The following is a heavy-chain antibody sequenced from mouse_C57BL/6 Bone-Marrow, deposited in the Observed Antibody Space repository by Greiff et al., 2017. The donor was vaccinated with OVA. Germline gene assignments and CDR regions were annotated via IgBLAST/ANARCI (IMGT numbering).Heavy chain of an antibody. V-gene: IGHV14-4*01. CDR1: GFNIKDDY. CDR3: TSYGNFDY. Sequence: EVQLQQSGAELVRPGASVKLSCTASGFNIKDDYMHWVKQRPDQGLEWIGWIDPENGDTEYASKFQGKATIPADTSSNTAYLQLRSLTSEDTAVYYCTSYGNFDYWGPGPTLTVSS. J-gene: IGHJ2*01. D-gene: IGHD2-1*01. CDR2: IDPENGDT.